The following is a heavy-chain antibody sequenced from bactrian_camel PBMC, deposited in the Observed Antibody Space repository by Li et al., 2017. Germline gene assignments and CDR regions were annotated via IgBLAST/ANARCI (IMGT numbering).Heavy chain of an antibody. CDR1: GFSFVNY. CDR2: INIGDGRP. Sequence: HVQLVESGGGSVQAGGSLTPSCAASGFSFVNYYWVRQAPGKGLEWISTINIGDGRPTYADSVKGRVTISRDNAKNTVYLQMNSLKSEDTALYYCAYDSGACGEFERYFIDWGRGTQVTVS. D-gene: IGHD1*01. CDR3: AYDSGACGEFERYFID. J-gene: IGHJ4*01. V-gene: IGHV3S1*01.